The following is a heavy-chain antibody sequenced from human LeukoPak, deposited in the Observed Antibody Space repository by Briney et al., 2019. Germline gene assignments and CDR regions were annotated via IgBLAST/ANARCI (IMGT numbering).Heavy chain of an antibody. CDR1: GYTFTGYY. CDR3: ARYGSSGWYPLDY. V-gene: IGHV1-2*06. D-gene: IGHD6-19*01. J-gene: IGHJ4*02. Sequence: GSVKVSCKASGYTFTGYYMHWARQAHGQGLEWMGRINLNSGGTNYAQTFQGRVTMTRDTSISTAYMELSRLRSDDTAVYYCARYGSSGWYPLDYWGQGTLVTVSS. CDR2: INLNSGGT.